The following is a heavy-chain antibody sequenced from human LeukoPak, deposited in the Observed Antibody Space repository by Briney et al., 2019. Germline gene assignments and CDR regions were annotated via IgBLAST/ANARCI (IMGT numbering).Heavy chain of an antibody. CDR2: ISWNSDSI. CDR1: GFTFDDYA. V-gene: IGHV3-9*01. J-gene: IGHJ4*02. Sequence: PGGSLRLSCAASGFTFDDYAMHWVRQAPGKGLEWVSGISWNSDSIGYADSVKGRFTISRDNAKNSLYLQMNSLRAEDTALYYCAKDMAGSPYYFDYWGQGTLVTVSS. CDR3: AKDMAGSPYYFDY. D-gene: IGHD1-26*01.